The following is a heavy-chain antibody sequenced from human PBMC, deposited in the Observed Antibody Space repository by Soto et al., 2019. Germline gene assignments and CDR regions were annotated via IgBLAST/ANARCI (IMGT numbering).Heavy chain of an antibody. CDR1: GFTFSSYA. Sequence: GGSLRLSCAASGFTFSSYAMSWVRQAPGKGLEWVSSISAGGGGTYYADSVKGRFTISRDNSKNTLYLQMNSLRAEDTAVYYCAKRVTVTHADHYFDYWGQGTLVTVSS. V-gene: IGHV3-23*01. CDR2: ISAGGGGT. D-gene: IGHD4-17*01. CDR3: AKRVTVTHADHYFDY. J-gene: IGHJ4*02.